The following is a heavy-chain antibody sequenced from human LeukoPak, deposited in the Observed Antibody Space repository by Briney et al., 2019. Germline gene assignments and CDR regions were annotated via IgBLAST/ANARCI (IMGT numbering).Heavy chain of an antibody. CDR2: IYYSGST. CDR1: GGSISSSSYY. Sequence: SETLSLTCTVSGGSISSSSYYWGWIRQPPGKGLEWIGSIYYSGSTYYNPSLKSRVTISVDTSKNQFSLKLSSVTAADTAVYYCARWWVAAAFDYWGQGTLVTVSS. V-gene: IGHV4-39*01. J-gene: IGHJ4*02. CDR3: ARWWVAAAFDY. D-gene: IGHD6-13*01.